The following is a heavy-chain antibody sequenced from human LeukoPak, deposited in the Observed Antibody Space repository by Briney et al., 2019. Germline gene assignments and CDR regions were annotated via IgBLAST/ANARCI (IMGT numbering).Heavy chain of an antibody. J-gene: IGHJ4*02. CDR2: IYYSGST. Sequence: SETLSLTCTVSGGSISSSSYYWGWIRQPPGKGLEWIGSIYYSGSTYYDPSLKSRVTISVDTSKNQFSLKLSSVTAADTAVYYCARLGAYYYDSSGFWYWGQGTLVTVSP. CDR3: ARLGAYYYDSSGFWY. V-gene: IGHV4-39*01. D-gene: IGHD3-22*01. CDR1: GGSISSSSYY.